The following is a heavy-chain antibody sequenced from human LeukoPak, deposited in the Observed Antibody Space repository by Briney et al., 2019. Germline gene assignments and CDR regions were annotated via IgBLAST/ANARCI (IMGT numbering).Heavy chain of an antibody. J-gene: IGHJ6*03. CDR1: GYTFTSYG. CDR3: ARAEGSSSWYLRSDAHYYYCYMDV. Sequence: ASVKVSCKASGYTFTSYGISWVRQAPGQGLEWMGWISAYNGNTNYAQKLQGRVTMTRNTSISTAYMELSSLRSEDTAVYYCARAEGSSSWYLRSDAHYYYCYMDVWGKGTTVTISS. V-gene: IGHV1-18*01. D-gene: IGHD6-13*01. CDR2: ISAYNGNT.